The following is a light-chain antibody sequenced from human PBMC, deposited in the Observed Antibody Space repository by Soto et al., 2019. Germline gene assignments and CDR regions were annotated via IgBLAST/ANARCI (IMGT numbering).Light chain of an antibody. Sequence: QSVLTQPASVSGSPGQSITISCTGTSSDVGGYNYVSWYQQYPGKAPKLMIYDVSNRPSGVSNRFSGSKSGNTDSLTISGLQAEDEADYYCSSYTISNTLVFGSGTKLNVL. CDR2: DVS. CDR1: SSDVGGYNY. V-gene: IGLV2-14*01. J-gene: IGLJ1*01. CDR3: SSYTISNTLV.